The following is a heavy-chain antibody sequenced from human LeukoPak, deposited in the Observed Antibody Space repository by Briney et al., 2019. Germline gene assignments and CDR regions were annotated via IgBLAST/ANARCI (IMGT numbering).Heavy chain of an antibody. D-gene: IGHD3-22*01. Sequence: TLFLAGTIFGYSISSGYYWGWIRQPPGKGLEWIGSRYHRGSTYYNPSLKSRVTISVDTSKNQFSLNLTSVTAADTAVYYCAQFDSGGYYSTYWGQGTLVTVSS. V-gene: IGHV4-38-2*02. CDR2: RYHRGST. CDR1: GYSISSGYY. J-gene: IGHJ4*02. CDR3: AQFDSGGYYSTY.